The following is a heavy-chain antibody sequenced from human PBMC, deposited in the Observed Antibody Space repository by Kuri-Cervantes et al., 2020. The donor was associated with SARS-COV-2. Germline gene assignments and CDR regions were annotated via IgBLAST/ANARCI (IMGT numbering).Heavy chain of an antibody. V-gene: IGHV1-2*02. Sequence: ASVKVSCKASGYTFTGYYMHWVRQAPGQGLEWMGWINPNSGGTNYAQKFQGRVTMTRDTSISTAYMELSSLRSEDTAVYYCARGCGEVYYDFWSGRRDYYYMDVWGKGTTVTVSS. D-gene: IGHD3-3*01. CDR2: INPNSGGT. J-gene: IGHJ6*03. CDR1: GYTFTGYY. CDR3: ARGCGEVYYDFWSGRRDYYYMDV.